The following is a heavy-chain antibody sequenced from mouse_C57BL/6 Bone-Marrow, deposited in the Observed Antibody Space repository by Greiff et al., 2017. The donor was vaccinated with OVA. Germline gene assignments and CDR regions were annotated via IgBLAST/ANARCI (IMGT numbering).Heavy chain of an antibody. J-gene: IGHJ1*03. CDR1: GFSLTSYA. CDR3: ARKPSSRSYWYFDV. V-gene: IGHV2-9-1*01. D-gene: IGHD1-1*01. Sequence: VMLVESGPGLVAPSQSLSITCTVSGFSLTSYAISWVRQPPGKGLEWLGVIWTGGGTNYNSALKSRLSISKDNSKSQVFLKMNSLQTDDTARYYCARKPSSRSYWYFDVWGTGTTVTVSS. CDR2: IWTGGGT.